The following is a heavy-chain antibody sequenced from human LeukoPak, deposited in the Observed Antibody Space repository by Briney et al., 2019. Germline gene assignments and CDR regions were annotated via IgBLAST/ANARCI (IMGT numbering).Heavy chain of an antibody. J-gene: IGHJ3*02. Sequence: GGSLRLSCIASGFTFSSPWMSWVRQAPGKGLEWVANIKQDGSEKYYVDSVKGRFTISRDNAKNSLYLQMNSLRAEDTAVYYCARGKYYDILTGYSKGAFDIWGQGTMVTVSS. CDR3: ARGKYYDILTGYSKGAFDI. CDR2: IKQDGSEK. V-gene: IGHV3-7*01. CDR1: GFTFSSPW. D-gene: IGHD3-9*01.